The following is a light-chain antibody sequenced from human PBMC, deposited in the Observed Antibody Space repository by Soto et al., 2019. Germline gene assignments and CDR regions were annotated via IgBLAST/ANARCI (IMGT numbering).Light chain of an antibody. J-gene: IGLJ2*01. CDR2: EVS. Sequence: QSALTQPASVSGSPGQSITISCTGTSSDVGSYNLVSLYQQHPGKAPKLMIYEVSKRPSGVSNRFSGSKSGNTASLTISGLQAEDGAEYYCCSYAGSSTFVFGGGTKLTVL. V-gene: IGLV2-23*02. CDR1: SSDVGSYNL. CDR3: CSYAGSSTFV.